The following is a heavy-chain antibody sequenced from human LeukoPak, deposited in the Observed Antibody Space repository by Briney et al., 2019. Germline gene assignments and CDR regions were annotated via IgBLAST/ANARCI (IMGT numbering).Heavy chain of an antibody. V-gene: IGHV4-39*07. CDR3: ARGWLQSGFDY. J-gene: IGHJ4*02. D-gene: IGHD5-24*01. CDR2: IYHSGST. CDR1: GGSISSSSYY. Sequence: PSETLSLTCTVSGGSISSSSYYWGWIRQPPGKGLEWIGSIYHSGSTYYNPSLKSRVTISVDTSKNQFSLQLNSVTPEDTAVYYCARGWLQSGFDYWGQGTLVTVSS.